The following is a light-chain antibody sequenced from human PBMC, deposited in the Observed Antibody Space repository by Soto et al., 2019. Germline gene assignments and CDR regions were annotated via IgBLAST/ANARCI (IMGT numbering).Light chain of an antibody. V-gene: IGKV1-5*01. CDR3: KQYNTYST. Sequence: DIQMAQSLSTLSASVGDRVTITCRASQRISRWLAWYQQKTGKAPKAMIYDASTLRSGVPSRLSGGGSGTEFTLTSSGMQPDEFPTYYCKQYNTYSTFVQGTRLEIK. CDR2: DAS. CDR1: QRISRW. J-gene: IGKJ5*01.